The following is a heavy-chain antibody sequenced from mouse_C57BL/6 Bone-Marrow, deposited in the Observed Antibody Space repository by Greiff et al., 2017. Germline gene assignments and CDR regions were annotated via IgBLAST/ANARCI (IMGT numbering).Heavy chain of an antibody. CDR2: IDPSDSYT. D-gene: IGHD1-1*01. Sequence: QVQLQQPGAELVMPGASVKLSCKASGYTFTSYWMHWVKQRPGQGLEWIGEIDPSDSYTNYNQQFKGKSTLTVDKSSSTAYMQLSSLTSEDSAVYYCARTPFDYGSSPPTAYFDVWGTGTTVTVSS. CDR1: GYTFTSYW. J-gene: IGHJ1*03. V-gene: IGHV1-69*01. CDR3: ARTPFDYGSSPPTAYFDV.